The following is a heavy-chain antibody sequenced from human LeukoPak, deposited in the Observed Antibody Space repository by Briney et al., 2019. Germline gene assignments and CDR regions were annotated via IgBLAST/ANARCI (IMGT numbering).Heavy chain of an antibody. Sequence: PSETLSLTCTVSGGSISTSSYFWGWVRQPPGKGLEWIGSIYYSGITFYNPSLKSRVTISVDRSKNQFSLKLSSVTAADTAVYYCAREADTGTAMGNNWFDPWGQGTLVTVSS. CDR3: AREADTGTAMGNNWFDP. D-gene: IGHD5-18*01. CDR2: IYYSGIT. J-gene: IGHJ5*02. V-gene: IGHV4-39*07. CDR1: GGSISTSSYF.